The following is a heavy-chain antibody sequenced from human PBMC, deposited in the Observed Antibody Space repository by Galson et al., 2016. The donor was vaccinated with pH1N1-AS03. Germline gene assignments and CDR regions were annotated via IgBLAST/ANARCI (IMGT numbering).Heavy chain of an antibody. CDR1: GGSITTNY. Sequence: SETLSLTCTISGGSITTNYWIWIRQPPGKGLQWIGYISYSGFTNYNPSLRSRVTISIDTSKNQFSLKMRSVDAPDTALYFCARLYEVWCGYPSFASWGQGILVTVSS. D-gene: IGHD3-3*01. V-gene: IGHV4-59*01. CDR3: ARLYEVWCGYPSFAS. CDR2: ISYSGFT. J-gene: IGHJ4*02.